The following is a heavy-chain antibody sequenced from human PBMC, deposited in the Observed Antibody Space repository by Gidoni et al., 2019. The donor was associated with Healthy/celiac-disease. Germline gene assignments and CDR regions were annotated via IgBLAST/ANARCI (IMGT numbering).Heavy chain of an antibody. Sequence: EVQLLESGGGLVQPGGSLSLSCAASGFTFSSYAMSWVRPAPGKGLEWVSAISGSGGSTYYADSVKGRFTISRDNSKNTLYLQMNSLRAEDTAVYYCAKDQEVVTAITATYWGQGTLVTVSS. V-gene: IGHV3-23*01. CDR2: ISGSGGST. D-gene: IGHD2-21*02. J-gene: IGHJ4*02. CDR3: AKDQEVVTAITATY. CDR1: GFTFSSYA.